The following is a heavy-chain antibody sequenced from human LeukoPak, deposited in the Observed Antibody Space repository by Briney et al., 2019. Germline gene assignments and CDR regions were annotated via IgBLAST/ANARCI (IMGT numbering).Heavy chain of an antibody. D-gene: IGHD3-10*01. Sequence: PGGSLRLSCAASGFTLSSFEMNWVRQAPGKGLEWVSYISSSGSSIYYGDSVKGRFTISRDNAKNSLYLQMNSLRAEDMAVYHCARGAGGYFDYWGQGTLVTVSS. J-gene: IGHJ4*02. CDR3: ARGAGGYFDY. CDR2: ISSSGSSI. CDR1: GFTLSSFE. V-gene: IGHV3-48*03.